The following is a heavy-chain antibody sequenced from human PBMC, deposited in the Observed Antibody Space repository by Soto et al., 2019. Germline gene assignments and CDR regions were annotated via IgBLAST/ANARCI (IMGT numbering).Heavy chain of an antibody. CDR3: ARGSWGDFTDLPSNYYGMDV. CDR1: GGSIISYY. D-gene: IGHD2-15*01. Sequence: SETLSLTCTASGGSIISYYWSWILQPPRKGLEWIGYIYYSGSTNYNPSLKSRVTISVDTSKNQFSLKLSSVTAADTAVYYCARGSWGDFTDLPSNYYGMDVWGQGTTVTV. J-gene: IGHJ6*02. V-gene: IGHV4-59*01. CDR2: IYYSGST.